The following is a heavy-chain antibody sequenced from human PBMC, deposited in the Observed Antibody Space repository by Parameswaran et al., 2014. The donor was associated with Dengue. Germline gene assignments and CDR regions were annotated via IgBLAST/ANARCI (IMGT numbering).Heavy chain of an antibody. CDR3: AREGTVSSYSFDY. Sequence: WVRQAPGQGLEWMGGIIPVFGRANYAEKVQGRITISADESTRTVYMELTSLRSQDTAVYYCAREGTVSSYSFDYWARNPSPSPQ. D-gene: IGHD4-11*01. CDR2: IIPVFGRA. J-gene: IGHJ4*01. V-gene: IGHV1-69*01.